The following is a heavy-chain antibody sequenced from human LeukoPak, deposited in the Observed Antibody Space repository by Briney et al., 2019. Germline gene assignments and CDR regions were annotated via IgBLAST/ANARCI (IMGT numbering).Heavy chain of an antibody. J-gene: IGHJ4*02. Sequence: GGSLRLSCAASGFTFSSYEMDWVRQAPGKGLEWVSYISSSGSTIYYADSVKGRFTISRDNAKNSLYLQMNSLRAEDTAVYYCARGKTGYSSGWYSDYWGQGTLVTVSS. D-gene: IGHD6-19*01. V-gene: IGHV3-48*03. CDR1: GFTFSSYE. CDR3: ARGKTGYSSGWYSDY. CDR2: ISSSGSTI.